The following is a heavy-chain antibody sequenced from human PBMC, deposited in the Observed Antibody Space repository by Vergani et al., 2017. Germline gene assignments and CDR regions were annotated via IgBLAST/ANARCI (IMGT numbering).Heavy chain of an antibody. CDR3: ARGRLARYVDWPKRDGMDV. Sequence: QVQLVQSGAEVKKPGSSVKVSCKASGGTFSSYTISWVRQAPGQGLEWMGRIIPILGIANYAQKFQGRVTITADKSTSTAYMGLRSLRSEDTAVYYCARGRLARYVDWPKRDGMDVWSQGTTVTVSS. CDR1: GGTFSSYT. J-gene: IGHJ6*02. D-gene: IGHD3-9*01. V-gene: IGHV1-69*02. CDR2: IIPILGIA.